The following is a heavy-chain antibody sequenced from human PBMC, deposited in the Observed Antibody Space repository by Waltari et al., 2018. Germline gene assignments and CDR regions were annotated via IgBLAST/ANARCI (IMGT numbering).Heavy chain of an antibody. V-gene: IGHV3-21*01. CDR2: ISRSSSYK. CDR1: GFTFSSYS. D-gene: IGHD6-19*01. Sequence: EVQLVESGGGLVKPGGSLRPSCAASGFTFSSYSMNWVCQVPGKGREGGSSISRSSSYKDYADSVKGRFTISRDNAKNSLYLQMNSLRAEDTAVYYCASAHTSSGSRYYFDYWGQGTLVTVSS. CDR3: ASAHTSSGSRYYFDY. J-gene: IGHJ4*02.